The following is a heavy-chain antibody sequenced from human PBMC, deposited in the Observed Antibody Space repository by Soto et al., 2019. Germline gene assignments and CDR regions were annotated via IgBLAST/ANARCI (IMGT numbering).Heavy chain of an antibody. Sequence: QVQLVASGGGVVQPGTSLRLSCAASGFTFSSYGMHWVRQAPGKGLEWVAVIWYDGSNKYYADSVKGRFTISRDNSKNTLYLQMNSLRAEDTAVYYCATEAMDTAMVAETDYWGQGTLVTVSS. V-gene: IGHV3-33*01. J-gene: IGHJ4*02. CDR1: GFTFSSYG. CDR3: ATEAMDTAMVAETDY. CDR2: IWYDGSNK. D-gene: IGHD5-18*01.